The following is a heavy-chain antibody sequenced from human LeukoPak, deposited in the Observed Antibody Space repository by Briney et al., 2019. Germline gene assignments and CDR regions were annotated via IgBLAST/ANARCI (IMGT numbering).Heavy chain of an antibody. V-gene: IGHV4-59*08. J-gene: IGHJ3*02. D-gene: IGHD1-1*01. CDR2: IYYSGST. Sequence: SETLSLTCTVSGGFISSYYRSWIRQPPGKGLEWSGYIYYSGSTNYNPSLKSRVTISVDTSKNQFSLKLSSVTAADTAVYYCARHQLVGDAFDIWGQGTMVTVSS. CDR3: ARHQLVGDAFDI. CDR1: GGFISSYY.